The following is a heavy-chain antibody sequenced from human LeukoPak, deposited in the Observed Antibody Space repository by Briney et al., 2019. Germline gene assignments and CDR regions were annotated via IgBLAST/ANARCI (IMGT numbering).Heavy chain of an antibody. Sequence: ASVKVSCKVSGYTLTELSMHWVRQAPGKGLEWMGGFDPEDGETIYAQKFQGRATMTEDTSTDTAYMELSSLRSEDTAVYYRATIDYDSSGFFDYWGQGTLVTVSS. V-gene: IGHV1-24*01. CDR1: GYTLTELS. J-gene: IGHJ4*02. D-gene: IGHD3-22*01. CDR3: ATIDYDSSGFFDY. CDR2: FDPEDGET.